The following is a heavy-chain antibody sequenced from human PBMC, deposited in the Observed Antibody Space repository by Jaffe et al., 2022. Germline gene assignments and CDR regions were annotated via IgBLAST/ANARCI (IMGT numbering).Heavy chain of an antibody. CDR3: AKHRTRPDY. CDR2: ISGSGDNT. Sequence: EVQLLESGGGLVQPGGSLRLSCAASGFTFSSYAMSWVRQAPGKGLEWVSTISGSGDNTYYADSVKGRFTISRDNSENTLYLQMNSLRADDTAVYYCAKHRTRPDYWGQGTLVTVSS. V-gene: IGHV3-23*01. J-gene: IGHJ4*02. CDR1: GFTFSSYA.